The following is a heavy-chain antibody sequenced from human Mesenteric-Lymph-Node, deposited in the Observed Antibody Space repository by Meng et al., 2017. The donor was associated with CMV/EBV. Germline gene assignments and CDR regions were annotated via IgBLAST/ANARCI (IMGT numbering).Heavy chain of an antibody. Sequence: SETLSLTCTVSGASFSSGTYYWGWIRQPPGKGLEWIGTAFYGGGPYYNPSLKSRVTISLDTSKNQFSLHLTSVTAADTAVYYCASGGGVLLASYYFDYWGQGTLVTVSS. V-gene: IGHV4-39*07. J-gene: IGHJ4*02. CDR1: GASFSSGTYY. CDR3: ASGGGVLLASYYFDY. CDR2: AFYGGGP. D-gene: IGHD3-16*01.